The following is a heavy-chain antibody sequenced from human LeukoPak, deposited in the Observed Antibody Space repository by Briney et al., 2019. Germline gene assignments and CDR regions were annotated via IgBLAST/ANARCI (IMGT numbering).Heavy chain of an antibody. CDR1: GFTFSNYA. CDR3: AKETRFNYGTHHGMEV. CDR2: VSGSDSYT. J-gene: IGHJ6*02. Sequence: GGSLRLSCAASGFTFSNYAMNWVRQSPGKGLEWVSGVSGSDSYTYFADSVKGRFTISRDNSRNTLYLQMNSLRAEDTAVYYCAKETRFNYGTHHGMEVWGQGTTVTVSS. D-gene: IGHD3-10*01. V-gene: IGHV3-23*01.